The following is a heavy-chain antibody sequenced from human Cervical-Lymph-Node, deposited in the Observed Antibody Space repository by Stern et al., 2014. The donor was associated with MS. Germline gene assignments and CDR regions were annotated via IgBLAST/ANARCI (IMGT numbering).Heavy chain of an antibody. J-gene: IGHJ4*02. CDR1: GASITTNH. D-gene: IGHD4-17*01. Sequence: QVQLQESGPGLVKPSETLSLTCVVSGASITTNHWSWIRQSPGKGLEWIGNVHYTGSPTYNPAPQSRVTTAIDPPTKQFSLILSSVTAADTAVYFCASCDGYSFASWGQGTLVTVSS. V-gene: IGHV4-59*08. CDR3: ASCDGYSFAS. CDR2: VHYTGSP.